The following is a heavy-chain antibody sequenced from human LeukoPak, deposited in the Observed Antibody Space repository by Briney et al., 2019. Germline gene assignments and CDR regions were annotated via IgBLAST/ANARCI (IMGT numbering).Heavy chain of an antibody. CDR2: INHSGST. V-gene: IGHV4-34*01. Sequence: SETLSLTCAVFGGSFSDYYWNWIRQPPGKGLEWIGEINHSGSTNSNPSLKSRVTISADTSKNQFSLKLSSVTAADTAVYYCARAPVEWFGELLAYYFDYWGQGTLVAVSS. J-gene: IGHJ4*02. CDR1: GGSFSDYY. D-gene: IGHD3-10*01. CDR3: ARAPVEWFGELLAYYFDY.